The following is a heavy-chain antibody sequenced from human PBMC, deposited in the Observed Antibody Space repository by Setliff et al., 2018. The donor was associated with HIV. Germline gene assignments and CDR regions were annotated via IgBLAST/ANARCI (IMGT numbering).Heavy chain of an antibody. CDR2: IAWHGGDP. J-gene: IGHJ3*02. CDR1: GFRFDDYA. CDR3: ASRASHGAFDM. V-gene: IGHV3-9*01. Sequence: GGSLRLSCEVSGFRFDDYAMHWVRQAPGKGLEWVSGIAWHGGDPRYADSVEGRFTISRDNAENSLYLQMNSLRAKDTALYYCASRASHGAFDMWGQGTMVTVSS.